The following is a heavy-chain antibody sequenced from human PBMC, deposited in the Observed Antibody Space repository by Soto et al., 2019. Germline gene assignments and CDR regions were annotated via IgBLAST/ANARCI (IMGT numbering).Heavy chain of an antibody. D-gene: IGHD6-6*01. CDR2: ISSSSSTI. J-gene: IGHJ6*03. Sequence: EVQLVESGGGLVQPGGSLRLSCAASGFTFSSYSMNWVRQAPGKGLEWVSYISSSSSTIYYADSVKGRFTISRDNAKNSLHLQMNSLRAEDTAVYYCSGGGAARPMGYYYYYYYMDVWGKGTTVTVSS. CDR3: SGGGAARPMGYYYYYYYMDV. V-gene: IGHV3-48*01. CDR1: GFTFSSYS.